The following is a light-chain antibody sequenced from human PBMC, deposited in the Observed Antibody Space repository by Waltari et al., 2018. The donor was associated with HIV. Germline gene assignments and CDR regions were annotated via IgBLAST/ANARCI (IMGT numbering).Light chain of an antibody. CDR2: END. CDR3: GTWDYSLNTGV. CDR1: SSNIGNNY. V-gene: IGLV1-51*02. Sequence: QSVLTQPPSVSAAPGQKVTISCSGSSSNIGNNYVSWYQQLPGTAPKLLIYENDKRPSGIPDRFSGSKSDTSATLGITGLQTGDEADYYCGTWDYSLNTGVFGGGTKLTVL. J-gene: IGLJ3*02.